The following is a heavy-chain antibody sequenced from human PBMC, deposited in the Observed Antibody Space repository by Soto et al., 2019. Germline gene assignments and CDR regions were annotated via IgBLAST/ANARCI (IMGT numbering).Heavy chain of an antibody. Sequence: EVQLVESGGGLVQPGGSLRLSCAASGFKFSNYWMHWVRQAPGKGLVWVSRINSDGTRTNYADSVKGRFTISRDNAENTLYLQMNSLTAEDTAVYYCARVAVGYYYMDVWGKGTTVTVSS. J-gene: IGHJ6*03. CDR2: INSDGTRT. CDR3: ARVAVGYYYMDV. V-gene: IGHV3-74*01. CDR1: GFKFSNYW.